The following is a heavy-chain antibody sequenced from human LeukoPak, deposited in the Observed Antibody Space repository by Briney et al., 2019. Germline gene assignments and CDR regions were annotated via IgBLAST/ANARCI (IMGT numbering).Heavy chain of an antibody. CDR1: GGSIGFYY. CDR2: IYYSGST. Sequence: SETLSLTCTVSGGSIGFYYWSWIRQPPGKGLEWIGYIYYSGSTNYNPSLKSRVTISVDTSKNQFSLKLSSVTAADTAVYYCARRPHGMDVWGQGTTVTVSS. J-gene: IGHJ6*02. V-gene: IGHV4-59*01. CDR3: ARRPHGMDV.